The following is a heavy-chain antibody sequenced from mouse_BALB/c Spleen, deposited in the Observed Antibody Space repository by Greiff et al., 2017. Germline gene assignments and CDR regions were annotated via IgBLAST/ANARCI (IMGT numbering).Heavy chain of an antibody. Sequence: QVQPKQSGAELVRPGTSVKVSCKASGYAFTNYLIEWVKQRPGQGLEWIGVINPGSGGTNYNEKFKGKATLTADKSSSTAYMQLSSLTSDDSAVYFCARYDYDFAMDYWGQGTSVTVSS. J-gene: IGHJ4*01. D-gene: IGHD2-4*01. CDR1: GYAFTNYL. V-gene: IGHV1-54*01. CDR3: ARYDYDFAMDY. CDR2: INPGSGGT.